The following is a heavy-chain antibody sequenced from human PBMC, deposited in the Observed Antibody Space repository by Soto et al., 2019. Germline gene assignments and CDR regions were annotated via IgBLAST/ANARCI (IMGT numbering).Heavy chain of an antibody. D-gene: IGHD6-13*01. CDR1: GDSISSGNW. Sequence: QVQLQESGPGLVTPSGTLSLTCAVSGDSISSGNWWSWVRQPPGKGLEWIGEIYRGGRTNYNPSLKSRVTISMGESRNQFSLTLNSVTAADTAVYSCARGAAHFDYWGQGTLVTVSS. CDR2: IYRGGRT. CDR3: ARGAAHFDY. J-gene: IGHJ4*02. V-gene: IGHV4-4*02.